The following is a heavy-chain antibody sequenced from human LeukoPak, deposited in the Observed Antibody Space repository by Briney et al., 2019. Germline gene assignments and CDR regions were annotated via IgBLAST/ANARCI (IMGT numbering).Heavy chain of an antibody. V-gene: IGHV3-7*03. CDR1: GGSFSGYY. J-gene: IGHJ4*02. CDR3: AGNRVLY. CDR2: IKQDGSEK. Sequence: ETLSLTCAVYGGSFSGYYWSWIRQPPGKGLEWVANIKQDGSEKYYVDSVKGRFTISRDNAKNSLYLQMNSLRAEDTAVYYCAGNRVLYWGQGTLVTVSS. D-gene: IGHD3-10*01.